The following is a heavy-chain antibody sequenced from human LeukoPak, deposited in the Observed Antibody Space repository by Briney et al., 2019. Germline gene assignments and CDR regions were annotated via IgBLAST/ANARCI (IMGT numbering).Heavy chain of an antibody. CDR3: ARDPAVEMATISGDY. CDR2: INPNSGDT. Sequence: ASVKVSCKASGYTFTGYYMHWVRQAPGQGLEWRGWINPNSGDTNYAQKFQGRVAMTRDTSISTAYMELSRLRSDDTAVYYCARDPAVEMATISGDYWGQGTLVTVSS. J-gene: IGHJ4*02. D-gene: IGHD5-24*01. V-gene: IGHV1-2*02. CDR1: GYTFTGYY.